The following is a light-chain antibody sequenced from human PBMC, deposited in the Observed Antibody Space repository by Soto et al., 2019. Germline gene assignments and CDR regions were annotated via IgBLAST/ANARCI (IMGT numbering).Light chain of an antibody. CDR2: DGT. J-gene: IGLJ1*01. V-gene: IGLV2-11*01. Sequence: QSVLAQPRSVSGSPGQLLTISSTGTSGDAVDYRYVSWYQQYTGKAPKLVIYDGTKRPSGVPDRFSGSNSGNTASLTISGLQAEDEADYYCCSYVTTPEIFGTGTKVTVL. CDR3: CSYVTTPEI. CDR1: SGDAVDYRY.